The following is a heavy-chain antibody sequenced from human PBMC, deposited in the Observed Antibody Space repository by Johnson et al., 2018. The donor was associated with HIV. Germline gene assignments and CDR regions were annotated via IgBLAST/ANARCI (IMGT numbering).Heavy chain of an antibody. CDR1: GFTFSNAW. D-gene: IGHD5-18*01. J-gene: IGHJ3*02. Sequence: VQLVESGGGLVKPGGSLRLSCAASGFTFSNAWMSWVRQAPGKGLEWVSVIYSGGSTYYVDSVKGRFTISRDNSKNTLYLQMNSLRAGDTAVYYCSRLPTGYSRDGFDIWGQGTMVTVSS. V-gene: IGHV3-66*02. CDR3: SRLPTGYSRDGFDI. CDR2: IYSGGST.